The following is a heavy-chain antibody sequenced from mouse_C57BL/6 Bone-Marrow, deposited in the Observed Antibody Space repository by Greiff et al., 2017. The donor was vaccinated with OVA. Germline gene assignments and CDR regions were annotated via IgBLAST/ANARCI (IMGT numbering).Heavy chain of an antibody. CDR1: GYTFTDYY. V-gene: IGHV1-19*01. CDR2: INPYNGGT. D-gene: IGHD1-1*01. Sequence: VQLKQSGPVLVKPGASVKMSCKASGYTFTDYYMNWVKQSHGKSLEWIGVINPYNGGTSYNQKFKGKATLTVDKSSSTAYMELNSLTSEDSAVYYCARHGSSPSYWYFDVWGTGTTVTVSS. J-gene: IGHJ1*03. CDR3: ARHGSSPSYWYFDV.